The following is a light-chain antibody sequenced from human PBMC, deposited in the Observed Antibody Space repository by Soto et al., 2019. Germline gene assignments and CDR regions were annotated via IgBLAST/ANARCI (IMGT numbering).Light chain of an antibody. V-gene: IGKV3-20*01. J-gene: IGKJ5*01. CDR2: GAS. Sequence: EIVLTQSPGTLSLSPGERATLPCRASQSVSSSYLAWYQQKPGPAPRLLIYGASSRATGIPDRFSGSGSGTDFTLTISRLEPEDFAVYYCQQYGSSPPITFGQGTRLEIK. CDR3: QQYGSSPPIT. CDR1: QSVSSSY.